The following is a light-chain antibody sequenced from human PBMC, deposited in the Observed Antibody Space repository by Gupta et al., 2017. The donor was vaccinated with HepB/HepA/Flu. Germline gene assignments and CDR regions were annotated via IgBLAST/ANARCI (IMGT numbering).Light chain of an antibody. CDR1: QSVSSY. CDR3: QQRSNWPWT. V-gene: IGKV3-11*01. J-gene: IGKJ1*01. CDR2: DAS. Sequence: EIVLTQSPATLSLSPGERATLSCRASQSVSSYLAWYQQKPGQAPRLLIYDASNRATGIPARFSGSGSGTHFTLTISSREPEDFAVYYCQQRSNWPWTFGQGTKVEIK.